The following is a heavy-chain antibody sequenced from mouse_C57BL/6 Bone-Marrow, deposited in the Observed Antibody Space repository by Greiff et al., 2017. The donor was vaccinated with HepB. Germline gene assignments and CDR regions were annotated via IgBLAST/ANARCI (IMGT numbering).Heavy chain of an antibody. CDR3: GRGGYSWFAY. CDR2: ISSGSSTI. D-gene: IGHD2-3*01. J-gene: IGHJ3*01. V-gene: IGHV5-17*01. CDR1: GFTFSDYG. Sequence: EVHLVESGGGLVKPGGSLKLSCAASGFTFSDYGMHWVRQAPEKGLEWVAYISSGSSTIYYADTVKGRFTISRDNAKNTLFLQMTSLGSEDTAIYYRGRGGYSWFAYWGQGTLVTVSA.